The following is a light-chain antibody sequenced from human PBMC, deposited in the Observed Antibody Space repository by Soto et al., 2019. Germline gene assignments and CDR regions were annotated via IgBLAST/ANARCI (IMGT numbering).Light chain of an antibody. V-gene: IGKV1-16*01. CDR1: QNIDTY. J-gene: IGKJ4*01. CDR2: AAT. CDR3: QQYERYPPS. Sequence: DIQMTQSPSSLSASVGDRATIGCRASQNIDTYLAWFQQKPGKAPKSLIYAATNLQGGVPSRFIGSGSGTEVSLTISGLQPEDVATYYCQQYERYPPSFGGGTKFDI.